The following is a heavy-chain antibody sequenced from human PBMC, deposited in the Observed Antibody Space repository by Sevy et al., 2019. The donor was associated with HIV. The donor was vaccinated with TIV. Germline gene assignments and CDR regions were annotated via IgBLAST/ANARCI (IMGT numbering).Heavy chain of an antibody. V-gene: IGHV4-59*08. CDR1: GGSINSDH. CDR3: ARRNDFDI. Sequence: SETLSLTCTVSGGSINSDHWNWIRQPPGKGLEWIGYVYYTGGTNYNPPLNNRVTRSVDRTKNQFSLKLTSVTAADTAVYYCARRNDFDIWGQGTMVTVSS. J-gene: IGHJ3*02. CDR2: VYYTGGT.